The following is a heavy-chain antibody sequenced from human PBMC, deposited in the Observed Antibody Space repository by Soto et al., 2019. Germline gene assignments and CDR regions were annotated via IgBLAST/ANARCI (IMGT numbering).Heavy chain of an antibody. CDR3: ARDKDSSSWYSSYYYGMDV. CDR2: ISYDGSNK. CDR1: GFTFSSYA. V-gene: IGHV3-30-3*01. D-gene: IGHD6-13*01. J-gene: IGHJ6*02. Sequence: QVQLVESGGGVVQPGRSLRLSCAASGFTFSSYAMHWVRQAPGKGLEWVAVISYDGSNKYYADSVKGRFTISRDNSKNPLYLQMNSLRAEDTAVYYCARDKDSSSWYSSYYYGMDVWGQGTTVTVSS.